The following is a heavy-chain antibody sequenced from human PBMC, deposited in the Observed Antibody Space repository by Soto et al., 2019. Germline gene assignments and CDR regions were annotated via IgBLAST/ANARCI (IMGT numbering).Heavy chain of an antibody. CDR2: MNPNSGTT. D-gene: IGHD4-17*01. CDR1: GYTFTSYD. Sequence: ASVKVSCKASGYTFTSYDINWVRQAPGQGLEWMGWMNPNSGTTGFAQRFQGRVTMTRNTALGTAYMELSSLRSEDTAVYYCARASSAVTFDYWGQGTLVTVSS. V-gene: IGHV1-8*01. CDR3: ARASSAVTFDY. J-gene: IGHJ4*02.